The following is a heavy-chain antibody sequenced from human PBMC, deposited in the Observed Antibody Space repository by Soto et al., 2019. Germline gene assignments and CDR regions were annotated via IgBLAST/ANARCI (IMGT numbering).Heavy chain of an antibody. CDR3: ARWWMYARRFDP. CDR1: GGSISSGGYS. Sequence: QLQLQESGSGLVKPSQTLSLTCAVSGGSISSGGYSWSWIRQPPGKGLEWIGYIYHSGSTYYNPSLNSRVTISVDRSKDQFSLKLSSVPAADTAVYYCARWWMYARRFDPWGQGNLVTVSS. V-gene: IGHV4-30-2*01. CDR2: IYHSGST. J-gene: IGHJ5*02. D-gene: IGHD2-8*01.